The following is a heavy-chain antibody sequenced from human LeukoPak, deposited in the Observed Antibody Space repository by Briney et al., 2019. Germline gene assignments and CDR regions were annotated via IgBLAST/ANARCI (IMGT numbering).Heavy chain of an antibody. CDR2: IYHSGST. D-gene: IGHD4-11*01. CDR3: ARMPPTVTTLFDP. Sequence: PSETLSLTCTVSGGSISSGGYYWSWIRQPPGTGLEWLGYIYHSGSTYYNPSLKSRVTISVDRSKNQFSLKLSSVTAADTAVYFCARMPPTVTTLFDPWGQGTLVTVSS. V-gene: IGHV4-30-2*01. CDR1: GGSISSGGYY. J-gene: IGHJ5*02.